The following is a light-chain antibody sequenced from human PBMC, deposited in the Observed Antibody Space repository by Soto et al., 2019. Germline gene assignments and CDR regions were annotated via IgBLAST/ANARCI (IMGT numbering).Light chain of an antibody. V-gene: IGLV2-8*01. CDR3: CSYAGSNILV. CDR2: EVS. Sequence: QSALTQPPSASGSPGQSVTISCTGTSSDVGGYNYVSWYQQHPGKAPKLMIYEVSKRPSGVPDRFSGSRSGNTASLTVSGLQAADEADYYCCSYAGSNILVFGGGTQLTVL. J-gene: IGLJ3*02. CDR1: SSDVGGYNY.